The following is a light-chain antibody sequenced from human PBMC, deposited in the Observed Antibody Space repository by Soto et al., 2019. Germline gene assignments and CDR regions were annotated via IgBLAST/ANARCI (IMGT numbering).Light chain of an antibody. CDR1: QSVLYSSNNKNY. CDR3: QQYYSSPQT. V-gene: IGKV4-1*01. J-gene: IGKJ1*01. Sequence: DIVMTQSPDSLAVSLGERATINCKSSQSVLYSSNNKNYLAWYQQKPGQPPKLLIYWASTRESGVPDRFSGSGSGTDFTRTIIRLQAEDVAVYYCQQYYSSPQTFGQGTKVEIK. CDR2: WAS.